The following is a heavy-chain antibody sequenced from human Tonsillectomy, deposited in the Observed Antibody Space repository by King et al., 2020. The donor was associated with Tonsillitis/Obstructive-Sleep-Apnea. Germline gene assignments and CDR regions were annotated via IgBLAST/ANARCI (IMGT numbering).Heavy chain of an antibody. Sequence: VQLVESGGGLLKPGGSLTLSCAASGFTFSHAWVGWVRQAPGKGREWVGRIKSKGGGGTTDYAAPVKGRFTISRDDSKNTLYLQMNSLESEDTGVYYCARYNYDSSGYCHLGYWGQGTLVTVSS. J-gene: IGHJ4*02. CDR2: IKSKGGGGTT. D-gene: IGHD3-22*01. CDR3: ARYNYDSSGYCHLGY. V-gene: IGHV3-15*01. CDR1: GFTFSHAW.